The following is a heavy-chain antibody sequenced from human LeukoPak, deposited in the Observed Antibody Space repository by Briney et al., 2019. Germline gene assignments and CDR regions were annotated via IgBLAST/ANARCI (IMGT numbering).Heavy chain of an antibody. D-gene: IGHD2-2*02. CDR3: AKTSDQLLYSKFDF. J-gene: IGHJ4*02. CDR1: GFTCSFFG. V-gene: IGHV3-30*02. CDR2: IQYDGSYK. Sequence: GESLRLSCATSGFTCSFFGMHWVRQAPGKGLEWVAFIQYDGSYKFYADSVQGRFSISRDNSKSTLFLQMNSLRPDDTALYYCAKTSDQLLYSKFDFWGQGTLVTVSS.